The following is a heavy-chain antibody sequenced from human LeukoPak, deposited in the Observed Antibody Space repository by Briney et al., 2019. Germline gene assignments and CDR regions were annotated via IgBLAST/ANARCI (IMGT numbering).Heavy chain of an antibody. V-gene: IGHV6-1*01. Sequence: SQTLSLTCAISGDSVSSNSAAWHWIRQSPSRGLEWLGRTYYRSKWYNDYAVSVKSRITINPDTSKNQFSLQLNSVTPEDTAVHYCAREGGYSSGSTTPQIDYWGQGTLVTVSS. CDR2: TYYRSKWYN. D-gene: IGHD6-19*01. CDR1: GDSVSSNSAA. CDR3: AREGGYSSGSTTPQIDY. J-gene: IGHJ4*02.